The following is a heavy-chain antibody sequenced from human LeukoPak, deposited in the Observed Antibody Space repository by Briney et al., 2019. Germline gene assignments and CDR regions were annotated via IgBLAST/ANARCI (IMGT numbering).Heavy chain of an antibody. V-gene: IGHV3-48*03. CDR1: GFTFSSYE. J-gene: IGHJ4*02. Sequence: GGSLRLSCVASGFTFSSYEMNWVRLAPGKGLEWVSYISSSGTTIYYADSVKGRFTISRDNAKNSLFLQMSSLTAEDTAVYYCARMRPELDYWGQGTLVTVSS. CDR3: ARMRPELDY. D-gene: IGHD6-6*01. CDR2: ISSSGTTI.